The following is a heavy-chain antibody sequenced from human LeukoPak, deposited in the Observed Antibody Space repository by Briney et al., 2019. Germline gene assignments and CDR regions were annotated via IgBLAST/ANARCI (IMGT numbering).Heavy chain of an antibody. J-gene: IGHJ5*02. CDR1: GYTFTGYY. CDR3: ARGPLMVTTYRGGNWFDP. CDR2: INPNSGGT. D-gene: IGHD5-18*01. V-gene: IGHV1-2*02. Sequence: ASVKVSCKASGYTFTGYYMHWVRQAPGQGLEWMGWINPNSGGTNYAQKFQGRVTMTRDTSISTAYVELSRLTSDDTAVYYCARGPLMVTTYRGGNWFDPWGQGTLVTVSS.